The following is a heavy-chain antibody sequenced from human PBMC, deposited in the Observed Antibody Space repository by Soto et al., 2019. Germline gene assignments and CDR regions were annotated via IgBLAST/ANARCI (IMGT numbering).Heavy chain of an antibody. J-gene: IGHJ4*02. V-gene: IGHV4-34*01. CDR2: INHSGST. CDR1: GGSFSGYY. D-gene: IGHD5-12*01. CDR3: ARGLAAIATHYFDY. Sequence: QVQLQQWGAGLLKPSETLSLTCAVYGGSFSGYYWSWIRQPPGKGLEWIGEINHSGSTHYNSSLKSRVTIGVDTSMNQFSLKLSSVTAADTAVYYCARGLAAIATHYFDYWAQGTLVTVSS.